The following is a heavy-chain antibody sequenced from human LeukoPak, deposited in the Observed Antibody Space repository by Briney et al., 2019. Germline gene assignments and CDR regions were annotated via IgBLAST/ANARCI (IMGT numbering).Heavy chain of an antibody. CDR1: GFTFSSYS. Sequence: PGGSLRLSCAASGFTFSSYSMNWVRQAPGKGLEWVSSISSSSSYIYYADSVKGRFTISRDNAKNSLYLQMNSLRAEDTAVYYCARDSRMTTEGPPWYWGQGTLVTVSS. J-gene: IGHJ4*02. D-gene: IGHD4-11*01. CDR2: ISSSSSYI. V-gene: IGHV3-21*01. CDR3: ARDSRMTTEGPPWY.